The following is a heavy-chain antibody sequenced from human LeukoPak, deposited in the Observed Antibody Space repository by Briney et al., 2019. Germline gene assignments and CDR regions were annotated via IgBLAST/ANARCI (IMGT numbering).Heavy chain of an antibody. CDR2: IYYSGST. J-gene: IGHJ6*02. V-gene: IGHV4-39*01. Sequence: SETLSLTCTVSGGSISSSSYYWGWLRQPPGKGLEWIGSIYYSGSTYYNPSLKSRVTISVDTSKNQFSLKLSSVTAADTAVYYCARPNTAMAYYYGMDVWGQGTTVTVSS. CDR1: GGSISSSSYY. CDR3: ARPNTAMAYYYGMDV. D-gene: IGHD5-18*01.